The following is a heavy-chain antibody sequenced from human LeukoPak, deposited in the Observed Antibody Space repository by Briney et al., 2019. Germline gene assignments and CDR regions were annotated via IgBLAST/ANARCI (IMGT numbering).Heavy chain of an antibody. CDR2: ISGSGGST. J-gene: IGHJ4*02. V-gene: IGHV3-23*01. D-gene: IGHD3-10*01. CDR1: GFTFSSYS. Sequence: GGSLRLSCAASGFTFSSYSMNWVRQAPGKGLEWVSAISGSGGSTYCADSVKGRFTISRDNSKDTLYLQMNSLRAEDTAVYYCAKDLFYGSGSPFDYWGQGTLVTVSS. CDR3: AKDLFYGSGSPFDY.